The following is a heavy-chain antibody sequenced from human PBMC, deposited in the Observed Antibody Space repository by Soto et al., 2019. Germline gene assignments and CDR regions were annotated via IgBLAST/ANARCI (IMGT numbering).Heavy chain of an antibody. CDR2: IYYSGST. D-gene: IGHD6-13*01. J-gene: IGHJ4*02. Sequence: QLQLQESGPGLVKPSETLSLTCTVSGGSISSSSYYWGWIRQPPGKGLEWIGSIYYSGSTYYNPSLEGRVTISVDTSKNQFSLKLSSVTAADTAVYYGATLSAAAGGWGQGTLVTVSS. CDR1: GGSISSSSYY. CDR3: ATLSAAAGG. V-gene: IGHV4-39*01.